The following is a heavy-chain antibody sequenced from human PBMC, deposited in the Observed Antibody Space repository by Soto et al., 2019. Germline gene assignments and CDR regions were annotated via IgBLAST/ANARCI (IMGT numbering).Heavy chain of an antibody. D-gene: IGHD6-13*01. Sequence: EVQVVESGGGLVKPGGSLRLSCTAPGSPFSSYGMNWVRQAPGKGLEWVASINNGGDYIYYADSVQGRFTISRDNAKNSLYLQMNSLRAEDTAVYFCARDESAGSSIRYWGQGTLVTVSS. CDR2: INNGGDYI. J-gene: IGHJ4*02. CDR3: ARDESAGSSIRY. CDR1: GSPFSSYG. V-gene: IGHV3-21*01.